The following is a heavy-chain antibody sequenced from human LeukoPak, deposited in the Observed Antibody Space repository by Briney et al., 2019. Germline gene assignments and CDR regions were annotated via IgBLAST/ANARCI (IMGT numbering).Heavy chain of an antibody. Sequence: SETLSLTCTVSGGYISSSSYFWGWIRQPPGKGLEWIGRTYYSGSTYYNPSLKSRVTISVDTSKNQFSLKLSSVTAADTAVYYCARGVPLSCSHGVCSGYYFDYWGQGSLVTVSS. J-gene: IGHJ4*02. D-gene: IGHD2-8*01. CDR1: GGYISSSSYF. V-gene: IGHV4-39*07. CDR2: TYYSGST. CDR3: ARGVPLSCSHGVCSGYYFDY.